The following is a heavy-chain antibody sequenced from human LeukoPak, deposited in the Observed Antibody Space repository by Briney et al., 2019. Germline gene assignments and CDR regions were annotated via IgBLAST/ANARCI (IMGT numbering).Heavy chain of an antibody. CDR3: ARDPYSSGWYNY. D-gene: IGHD6-19*01. Sequence: PSETLSLTCTVSGYSISSGYYWGWIRPPPGKGLEWIGSIYHSGSTYYNPSLKSRVTISVDTSKNQFSLKLSSVTAADTAVYYCARDPYSSGWYNYWGQGTLVTVSS. V-gene: IGHV4-38-2*02. J-gene: IGHJ4*02. CDR2: IYHSGST. CDR1: GYSISSGYY.